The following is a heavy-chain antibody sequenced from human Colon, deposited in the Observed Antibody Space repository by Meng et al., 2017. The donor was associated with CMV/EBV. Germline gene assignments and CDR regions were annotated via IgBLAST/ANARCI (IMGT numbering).Heavy chain of an antibody. V-gene: IGHV4-59*01. D-gene: IGHD5-12*01. J-gene: IGHJ4*02. CDR1: GDSMTLYY. CDR3: ARDSRGFLDY. CDR2: IYDRGRP. Sequence: SETLSLTCTVSGDSMTLYYWTWIRQSPGKGLEFIGNIYDRGRPSYESSLKSRVTIAQDTSKTQFSLKLKSVTAADTAIYYCARDSRGFLDYWGQGILVTVS.